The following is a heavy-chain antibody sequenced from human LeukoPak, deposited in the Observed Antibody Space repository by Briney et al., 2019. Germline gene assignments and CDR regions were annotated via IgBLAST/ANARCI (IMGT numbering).Heavy chain of an antibody. Sequence: SETLCLTCTVSGGSISSYYWSWIRQPPGKGLEWIGYIYYSGSTNYNPSLKSRVTISVDTSKNQFSLKLSSVTAADTAVYYCARAPYCSSTSCYPFDYWGQGTLVTVSS. CDR3: ARAPYCSSTSCYPFDY. CDR2: IYYSGST. CDR1: GGSISSYY. D-gene: IGHD2-2*01. J-gene: IGHJ4*02. V-gene: IGHV4-59*01.